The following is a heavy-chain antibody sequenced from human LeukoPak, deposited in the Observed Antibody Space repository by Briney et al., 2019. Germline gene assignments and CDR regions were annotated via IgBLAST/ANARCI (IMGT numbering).Heavy chain of an antibody. V-gene: IGHV3-23*01. CDR1: GFTFSDYY. J-gene: IGHJ5*02. Sequence: GGSLRLSCAASGFTFSDYYMSWIRQAPGKGLEWVSAISGGGGSTYYADSVKGRFTISRDNSKNTLYLQMNSLRAEDTAVYYCAKAGSSTSCYRNWFDPWGQGTLVTVSS. CDR2: ISGGGGST. D-gene: IGHD2-2*02. CDR3: AKAGSSTSCYRNWFDP.